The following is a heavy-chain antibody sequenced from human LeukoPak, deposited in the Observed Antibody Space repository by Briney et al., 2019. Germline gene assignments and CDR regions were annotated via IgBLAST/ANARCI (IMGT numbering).Heavy chain of an antibody. Sequence: SVKVSCKASGGTSSSYAISWVRQAPGQGLEWMGGIIPIFGTANYAQKFQGRVTITTDESTSTAYMELSSLRSEDTAVYYCAGRPRTAAGLYYFDYWGQGTLVTVSS. CDR3: AGRPRTAAGLYYFDY. CDR2: IIPIFGTA. CDR1: GGTSSSYA. D-gene: IGHD6-13*01. J-gene: IGHJ4*02. V-gene: IGHV1-69*05.